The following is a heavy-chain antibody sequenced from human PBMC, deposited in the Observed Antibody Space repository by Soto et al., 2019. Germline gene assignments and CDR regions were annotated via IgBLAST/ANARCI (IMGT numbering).Heavy chain of an antibody. CDR1: GGTFSTYI. CDR3: TRGSGGGFDD. V-gene: IGHV1-69*02. CDR2: IIPVLGLA. J-gene: IGHJ4*02. D-gene: IGHD1-26*01. Sequence: QVQLVQSGAEVKKPGSSVKVSCKASGGTFSTYIINWVRQAPGQGLGWMGRIIPVLGLANYAQKFQGRVTITADKSTSTAYMDLSSLRSEDTAMYYCTRGSGGGFDDWGQGTLVTVSS.